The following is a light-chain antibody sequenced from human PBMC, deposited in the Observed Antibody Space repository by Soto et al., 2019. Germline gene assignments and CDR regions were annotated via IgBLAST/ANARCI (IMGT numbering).Light chain of an antibody. V-gene: IGKV1-8*01. CDR1: QGISSY. CDR2: AAS. CDR3: QQYNSYSRT. J-gene: IGKJ1*01. Sequence: AIRMTQSPASLSASTGDRVTITCRASQGISSYLAWYQQKPGQAPKLLIYAASTLQSGVPSRFSGSGSGTEFTLTISSLQPDDFATYYCQQYNSYSRTFGQGTKVDIK.